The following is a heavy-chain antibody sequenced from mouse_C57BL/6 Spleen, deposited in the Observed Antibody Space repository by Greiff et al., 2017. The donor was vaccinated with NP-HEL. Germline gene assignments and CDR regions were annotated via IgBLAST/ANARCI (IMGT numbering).Heavy chain of an antibody. Sequence: QVQLKQSGAELARPGASVKLSCKASGYTFTSYGISWVKQRTGQGLEWIGEIYPRSGNTYYNEKFKGKATLTADKSSSTAYMELRSLTSEDSAVYFCARSRAYGSSYDAMDYWGQGTSVTVSS. CDR1: GYTFTSYG. CDR2: IYPRSGNT. CDR3: ARSRAYGSSYDAMDY. D-gene: IGHD1-1*01. J-gene: IGHJ4*01. V-gene: IGHV1-81*01.